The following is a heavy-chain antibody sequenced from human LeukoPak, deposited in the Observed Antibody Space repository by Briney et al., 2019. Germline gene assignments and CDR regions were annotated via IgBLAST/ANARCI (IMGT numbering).Heavy chain of an antibody. CDR2: IIPIFGTA. J-gene: IGHJ6*03. D-gene: IGHD3-3*01. CDR1: GYTFTARF. Sequence: GASVKVSCKTSGYTFTARFIHWVRQAPGQGLEWMGGIIPIFGTANYAQKFQGRVTITTDESTSTAYMELSSLRSEDTAVYYCARTPTHYDFWSGSPSNYYYYYMDVWGKGTTVTVSS. V-gene: IGHV1-69*05. CDR3: ARTPTHYDFWSGSPSNYYYYYMDV.